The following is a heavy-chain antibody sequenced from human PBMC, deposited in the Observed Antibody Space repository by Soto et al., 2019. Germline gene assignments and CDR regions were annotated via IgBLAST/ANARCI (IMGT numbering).Heavy chain of an antibody. V-gene: IGHV1-3*01. Sequence: ASVKVSCKASGYTFTSYAMHWVRQAPGQRLEWMGWINAGNGNTKYSQKFQGRVTITRDTSASTAYMELSSLRSEDTAVYYCARGKGSSWNSNAFDIWGQGTMVTVSS. CDR3: ARGKGSSWNSNAFDI. J-gene: IGHJ3*02. CDR2: INAGNGNT. D-gene: IGHD6-13*01. CDR1: GYTFTSYA.